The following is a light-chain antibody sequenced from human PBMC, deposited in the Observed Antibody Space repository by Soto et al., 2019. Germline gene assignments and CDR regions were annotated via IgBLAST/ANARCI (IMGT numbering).Light chain of an antibody. V-gene: IGLV4-60*02. Sequence: QPVLTQSSSASASLGSSVKLTCTLSSGHSTYIIAWHQQEPGKAPRYLMKLEGSGSYNKGSGIPDRFSGSSSGADRYLTISSLQFEDEAEYYCETWDTKIVVFSGGTKLTVL. CDR1: SGHSTYI. CDR3: ETWDTKIVV. CDR2: LEGSGSY. J-gene: IGLJ2*01.